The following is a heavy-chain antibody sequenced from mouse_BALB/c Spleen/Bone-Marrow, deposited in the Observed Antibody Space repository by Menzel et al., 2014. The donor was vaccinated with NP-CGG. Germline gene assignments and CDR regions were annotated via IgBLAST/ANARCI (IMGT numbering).Heavy chain of an antibody. CDR2: IDPYNGGT. Sequence: VQLKESGPELVKPGASVKVSCKASGYAFTSYNMYWVKQSHGKSLEWIGHIDPYNGGTSHNQKFKGKATLTVDKSSRTAYMHLNSLTSEDSAVYYCAREEYGNGFAYWGQGTLVTVSA. D-gene: IGHD2-10*02. CDR3: AREEYGNGFAY. V-gene: IGHV1S135*01. CDR1: GYAFTSYN. J-gene: IGHJ3*01.